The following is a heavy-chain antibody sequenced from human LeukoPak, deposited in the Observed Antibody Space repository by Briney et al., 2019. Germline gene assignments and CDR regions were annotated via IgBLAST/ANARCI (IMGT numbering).Heavy chain of an antibody. V-gene: IGHV1-69*06. CDR1: GGTFSNYA. CDR2: IIPMFGTA. Sequence: GASVKVSCKASGGTFSNYAITWVRQAPGQGLEWMGGIIPMFGTANYAQKFQGRVTITADKSTSTAYMELRSLRSDDTAVYYCARVLSVLWADYWGQGTLVTVSS. D-gene: IGHD2-21*01. CDR3: ARVLSVLWADY. J-gene: IGHJ4*02.